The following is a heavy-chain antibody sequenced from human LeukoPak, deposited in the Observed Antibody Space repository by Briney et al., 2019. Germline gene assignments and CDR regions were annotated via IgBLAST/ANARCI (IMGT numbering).Heavy chain of an antibody. D-gene: IGHD2-15*01. J-gene: IGHJ4*02. Sequence: ASVKVSCKASGYTFTSYAMHWVRQAPGQRLEWMGWINAGNGNTKYSQKFQGRVTITRDTSASTAYMELSSLRSEDTAVYYCARAPCSGGSCILSFDYXGQGTLVTVSS. CDR1: GYTFTSYA. V-gene: IGHV1-3*01. CDR2: INAGNGNT. CDR3: ARAPCSGGSCILSFDY.